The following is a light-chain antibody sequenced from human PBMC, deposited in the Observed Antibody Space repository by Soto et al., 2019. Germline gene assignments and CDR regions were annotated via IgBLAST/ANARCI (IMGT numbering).Light chain of an antibody. Sequence: QSSLTHPASLSVSPGQSITISCTGTSSDVGFYNYVSWYQQQHPGKAPKLMIYEVDNRPSGVSIRFSGSKSGNTASLTISGLQAEDEADYYCSSYAHGSTYGSGTGTKVTVL. CDR1: SSDVGFYNY. V-gene: IGLV2-14*01. J-gene: IGLJ1*01. CDR3: SSYAHGSTYG. CDR2: EVD.